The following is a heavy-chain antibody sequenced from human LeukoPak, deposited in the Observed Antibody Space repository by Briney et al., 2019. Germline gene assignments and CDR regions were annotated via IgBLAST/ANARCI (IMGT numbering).Heavy chain of an antibody. V-gene: IGHV4-34*01. D-gene: IGHD5-18*01. CDR1: GGSFSGYY. J-gene: IGHJ4*02. CDR2: INHSGST. CDR3: ARGGYSYGYSKIFDY. Sequence: TSETLSLTCAVYGGSFSGYYWSWIRQPPGKGLEWIGEINHSGSTNYNPSLKSRVTISVDTSKNQFSLKLSSVTAADTAVYYCARGGYSYGYSKIFDYWGQGTLVTVSS.